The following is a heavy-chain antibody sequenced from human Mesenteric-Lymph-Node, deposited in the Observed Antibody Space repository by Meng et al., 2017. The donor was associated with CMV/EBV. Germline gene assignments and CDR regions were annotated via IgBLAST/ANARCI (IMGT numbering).Heavy chain of an antibody. J-gene: IGHJ4*02. D-gene: IGHD3-9*01. Sequence: CKVSVYTLTEFSMHWVRQAPGKGLEWMGDFDPEDGEPNYAQKFRGRVTMTEDTSTDTAYMELSSLRSEDTAVYYCATPYRYFDWLLSYWGQGTLVTVSS. CDR2: FDPEDGEP. CDR1: VYTLTEFS. CDR3: ATPYRYFDWLLSY. V-gene: IGHV1-24*01.